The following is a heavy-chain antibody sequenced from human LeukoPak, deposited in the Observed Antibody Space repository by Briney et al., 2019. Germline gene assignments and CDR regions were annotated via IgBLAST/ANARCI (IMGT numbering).Heavy chain of an antibody. CDR1: GFFFSTYA. V-gene: IGHV3-23*01. Sequence: GGSLRLSCATSGFFFSTYALSWVRQAPGKGLEWASSISGSGGSTYHADSVKGRFTISRDSSKNTLYLQMNSLRAEDTAIYYCARVIRAAPGKGYFDYWGQGTLVTVSS. D-gene: IGHD6-13*01. CDR3: ARVIRAAPGKGYFDY. CDR2: ISGSGGST. J-gene: IGHJ4*02.